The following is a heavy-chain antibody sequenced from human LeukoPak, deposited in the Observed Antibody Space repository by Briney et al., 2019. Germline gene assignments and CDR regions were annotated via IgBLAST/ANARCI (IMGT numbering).Heavy chain of an antibody. CDR1: GGSISSYY. CDR2: IYYSGST. D-gene: IGHD3-3*01. Sequence: PSETLSLTCTVSGGSISSYYWSWIRQPPGKGLEWSGYIYYSGSTNYNPSLKSRLTISVDTSKNQFSLKLSSVTAADTAVYYCARGSYDFWSGYTLDYWGQGTLVTVSS. V-gene: IGHV4-59*01. J-gene: IGHJ4*02. CDR3: ARGSYDFWSGYTLDY.